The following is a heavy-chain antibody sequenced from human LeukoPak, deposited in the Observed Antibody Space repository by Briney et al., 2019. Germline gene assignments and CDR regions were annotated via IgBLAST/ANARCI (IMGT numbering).Heavy chain of an antibody. V-gene: IGHV4-4*02. CDR3: ARQYSGDSRSPFFDY. CDR1: GGSMSTSNW. CDR2: IYHSGST. D-gene: IGHD5-18*01. Sequence: PSETLSLTCAVSGGSMSTSNWWNWVRQPPGKGLEWIGEIYHSGSTNYNPSLKSRVTISVDKSKNHFSLRLSSVTAADTAVYYCARQYSGDSRSPFFDYWGQGTLVTVSS. J-gene: IGHJ4*02.